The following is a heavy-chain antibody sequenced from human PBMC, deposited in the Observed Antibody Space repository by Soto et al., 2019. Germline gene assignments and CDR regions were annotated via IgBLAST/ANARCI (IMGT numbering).Heavy chain of an antibody. D-gene: IGHD6-6*01. CDR1: GYTFTDHG. V-gene: IGHV1-18*01. J-gene: IGHJ6*02. Sequence: ASVKVSCKTSGYTFTDHGLSWVRQAPGQGLEWLGWVSPYNGNTKYAQKLQGRVTMTTDTSTRTPYMELRSLRPDDTAVYYCARVIAARPDYGMDVWGQGTTVTVSS. CDR2: VSPYNGNT. CDR3: ARVIAARPDYGMDV.